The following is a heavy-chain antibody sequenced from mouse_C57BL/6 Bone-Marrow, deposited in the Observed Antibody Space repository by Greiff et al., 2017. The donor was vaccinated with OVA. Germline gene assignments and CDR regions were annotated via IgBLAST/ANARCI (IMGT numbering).Heavy chain of an antibody. V-gene: IGHV1-53*01. Sequence: QVQLQQPGTELVKPGASVKLSCKASGYTFTSYWMHWVKQRPGQGLAWIGNINPSNGGTNYNEQFKSKATLTVDKSSSTAYMQLSSLTSEDSAVYYCARRRRFDYWGQGTTLTVSS. CDR3: ARRRRFDY. CDR1: GYTFTSYW. CDR2: INPSNGGT. J-gene: IGHJ2*01.